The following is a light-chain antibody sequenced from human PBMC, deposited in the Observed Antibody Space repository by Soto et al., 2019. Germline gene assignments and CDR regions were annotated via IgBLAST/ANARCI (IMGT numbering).Light chain of an antibody. J-gene: IGKJ2*01. CDR2: GAS. CDR3: QQYGSSSYT. Sequence: EIVLTQSPGTLSLSPGERATLSCRASQSVSSSYLAWYQQKPGQAPRLLIYGASSRATCIPDRFSGSGSGTDFTLTISRLEPEDFAVYYCQQYGSSSYTFGQGNKVEIK. V-gene: IGKV3-20*01. CDR1: QSVSSSY.